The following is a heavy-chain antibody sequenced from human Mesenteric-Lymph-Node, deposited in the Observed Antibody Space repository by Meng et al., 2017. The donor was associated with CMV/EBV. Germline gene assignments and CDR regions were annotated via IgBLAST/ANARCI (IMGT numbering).Heavy chain of an antibody. J-gene: IGHJ4*02. CDR1: GGSFSGYY. D-gene: IGHD4-23*01. CDR3: ARHQRWLKSEGGFNY. Sequence: HGQQQQGGAGLLKPSETLSLTCAVYGGSFSGYYWSWIRQPPGKGLEWIGEINHSGSTNYNPSLKSRVTISVDTSKNQFSLKLSSVTAADTAVYYCARHQRWLKSEGGFNYWGQGTLVTVSS. CDR2: INHSGST. V-gene: IGHV4-34*01.